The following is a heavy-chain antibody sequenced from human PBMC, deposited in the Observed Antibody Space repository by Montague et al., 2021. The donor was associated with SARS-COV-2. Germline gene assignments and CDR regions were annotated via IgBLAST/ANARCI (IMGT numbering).Heavy chain of an antibody. Sequence: SLRLSCAASGFTFSSYDMHWVRQAPGKGLEWVSAIGTAGDTYYPGSVKGRFTISRENAKNSLYLQMNSLRAGDTAVYYCARADSFVEWLSPGAFDIWGQGTMVTVSS. D-gene: IGHD3-3*01. CDR3: ARADSFVEWLSPGAFDI. CDR1: GFTFSSYD. V-gene: IGHV3-13*01. CDR2: IGTAGDT. J-gene: IGHJ3*02.